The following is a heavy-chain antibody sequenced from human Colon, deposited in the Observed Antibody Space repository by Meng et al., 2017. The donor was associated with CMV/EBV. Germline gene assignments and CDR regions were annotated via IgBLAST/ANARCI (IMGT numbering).Heavy chain of an antibody. D-gene: IGHD6-19*01. V-gene: IGHV3-66*02. CDR2: IYRDGTT. CDR1: GFSVSDNY. J-gene: IGHJ4*02. CDR3: ARDHGWGYSSGWSDC. Sequence: GGSLRLSCAASGFSVSDNYMTWVRQAPGKGLQWVSAIYRDGTTRYADSVKGRFTISRDNSNNNLYLQMNSLRAADTAVYYCARDHGWGYSSGWSDCWGQGTLVTVSS.